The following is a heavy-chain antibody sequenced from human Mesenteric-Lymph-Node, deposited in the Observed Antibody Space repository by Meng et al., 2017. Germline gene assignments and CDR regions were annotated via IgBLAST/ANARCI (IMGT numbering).Heavy chain of an antibody. D-gene: IGHD2-2*01. Sequence: GESLKISCAASGFTFSSYDMKWVRQAPGKGLEWVSYISSSGSTIYYADSVKGRFTISRDNAKNSLYLQMNSLRAEDTAVYYCARGGQYCSTTSCYDSFFDYWGQGTLVTVSS. CDR3: ARGGQYCSTTSCYDSFFDY. V-gene: IGHV3-48*03. J-gene: IGHJ4*01. CDR2: ISSSGSTI. CDR1: GFTFSSYD.